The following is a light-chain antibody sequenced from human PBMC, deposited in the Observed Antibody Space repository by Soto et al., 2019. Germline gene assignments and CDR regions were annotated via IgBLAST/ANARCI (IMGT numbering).Light chain of an antibody. CDR3: GTWHSSLSAVV. CDR1: SSNIGNNY. J-gene: IGLJ2*01. Sequence: QSVLTQPPSVSAAPGQKVTISCSGSSSNIGNNYGSWYQQFPGTAPKLLTYDNNKRPSGIPDRFSGSKSGTSATLGITGLQTGDEADYYCGTWHSSLSAVVFGGGTKVTVL. V-gene: IGLV1-51*01. CDR2: DNN.